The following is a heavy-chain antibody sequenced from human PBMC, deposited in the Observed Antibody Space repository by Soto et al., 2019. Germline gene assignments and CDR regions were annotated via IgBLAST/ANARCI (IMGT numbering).Heavy chain of an antibody. Sequence: GGSLRLSCAASGFTFSSYAMHWVRQAPGKGLEWVAVISYDGSNKYYADSVKGRFTISRDNSKNTLYLQMNSLRAEDTAVYYCARTKETSSWYNFDYWGQGTLVTVSS. CDR2: ISYDGSNK. V-gene: IGHV3-30-3*01. J-gene: IGHJ4*02. D-gene: IGHD6-13*01. CDR1: GFTFSSYA. CDR3: ARTKETSSWYNFDY.